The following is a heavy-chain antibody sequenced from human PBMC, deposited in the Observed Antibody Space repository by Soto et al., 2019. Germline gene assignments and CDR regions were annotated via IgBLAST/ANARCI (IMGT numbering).Heavy chain of an antibody. J-gene: IGHJ5*02. CDR1: GFSLSNSLMG. Sequence: QVTLKESGPVLVKPAEPLTLTCTVSGFSLSNSLMGVSWIRQPPGRALEWLAHIFSNDEASYSTSLKSRLSISKDTSKSQVVLTMTNMDPADTGTYYCARIEGSRGFDPWGQGTLVTVSS. V-gene: IGHV2-26*01. CDR3: ARIEGSRGFDP. D-gene: IGHD6-13*01. CDR2: IFSNDEA.